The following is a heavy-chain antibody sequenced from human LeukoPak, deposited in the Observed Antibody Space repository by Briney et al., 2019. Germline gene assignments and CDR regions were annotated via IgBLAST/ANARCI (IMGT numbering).Heavy chain of an antibody. J-gene: IGHJ6*02. Sequence: PGGSLRLSCAASGFTFSSYWMHWVRQAPGKGLVWVSCISSGGSSTNYADSVKGRFTISRDYAKNTLYLQRNSLRAEDTAVYYCARGYCSSTSCYGTGAMDVWGQGTTVTVSS. V-gene: IGHV3-74*01. D-gene: IGHD2-2*01. CDR2: ISSGGSST. CDR1: GFTFSSYW. CDR3: ARGYCSSTSCYGTGAMDV.